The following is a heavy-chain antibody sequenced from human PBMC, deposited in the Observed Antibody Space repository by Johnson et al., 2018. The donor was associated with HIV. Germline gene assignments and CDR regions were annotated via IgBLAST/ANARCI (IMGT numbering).Heavy chain of an antibody. CDR3: ARPDTYRYTDGRVGAFDI. J-gene: IGHJ3*02. V-gene: IGHV3-11*04. D-gene: IGHD2-8*01. CDR2: ISNSGSTA. CDR1: GFTFNDYY. Sequence: VQLVESGGGLVEPGGSLRLSCAASGFTFNDYYMTWIRQAPGKGLEWISYISNSGSTADYADSVKGRFNISRDNTKSSMYLQMNSLRAEDPAVYSWARPDTYRYTDGRVGAFDIWGQGTVVTVSP.